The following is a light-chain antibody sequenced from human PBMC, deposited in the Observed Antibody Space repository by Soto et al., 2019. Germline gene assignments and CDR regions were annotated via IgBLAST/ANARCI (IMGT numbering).Light chain of an antibody. CDR2: DAS. J-gene: IGKJ1*01. CDR3: QQYGRSPRT. Sequence: EIVLTQSPSTLSLSPGERATLSCRASQSVSSYLAWYQQKPGQAPRILIYDASNRATGIPARFSGSGSGTDFTLTISRLEPEDFAVYYCQQYGRSPRTFGQGTKVDIK. CDR1: QSVSSY. V-gene: IGKV3-20*01.